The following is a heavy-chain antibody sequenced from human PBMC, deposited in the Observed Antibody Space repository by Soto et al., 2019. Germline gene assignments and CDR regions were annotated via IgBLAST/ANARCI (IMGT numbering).Heavy chain of an antibody. V-gene: IGHV3-21*01. CDR2: ISSSSSYI. CDR3: ARAPYGNYGMDV. D-gene: IGHD4-17*01. CDR1: GFTLSSYS. Sequence: VQLVESGGGLVKPGGSLRLSCAASGFTLSSYSMNWVRQAPGKGLEWVSSISSSSSYIYYADSVKGRFTISRDNAKNSLYLQMNSLRAEDTAVYYCARAPYGNYGMDVWGQGTTVTVSS. J-gene: IGHJ6*02.